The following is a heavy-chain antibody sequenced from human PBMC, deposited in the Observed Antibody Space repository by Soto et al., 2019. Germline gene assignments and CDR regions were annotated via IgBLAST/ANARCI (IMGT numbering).Heavy chain of an antibody. CDR3: ARDGLDYSSSSWFDP. V-gene: IGHV1-69*13. J-gene: IGHJ5*02. CDR2: IIPIFGTA. CDR1: GGTFSSYA. D-gene: IGHD6-6*01. Sequence: GASVKVSCKASGGTFSSYAISWVRQAPGQGLEWMGGIIPIFGTANYAQKFQGRVTITADESTSTAYMELSSLRSEETAVHYCARDGLDYSSSSWFDPWGQGTLVTAPQ.